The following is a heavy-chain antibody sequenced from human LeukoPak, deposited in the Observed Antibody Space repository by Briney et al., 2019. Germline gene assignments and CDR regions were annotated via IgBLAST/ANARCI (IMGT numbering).Heavy chain of an antibody. J-gene: IGHJ4*02. D-gene: IGHD6-19*01. CDR1: GFTFSAFA. CDR2: ITDDGYNT. Sequence: GGSLRLSCAASGFTFSAFAMTWVRQAPGKGLEWVSTITDDGYNTYSADSVKGRITFSRDNSKNTLSLQLRSLRAEDTAVYYXXXXXSYTSGASDHWGQGTLVTVSS. V-gene: IGHV3-23*01. CDR3: XXXXSYTSGASDH.